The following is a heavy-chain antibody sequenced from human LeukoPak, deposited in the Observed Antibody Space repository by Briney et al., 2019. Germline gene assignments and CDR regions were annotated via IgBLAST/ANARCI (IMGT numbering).Heavy chain of an antibody. D-gene: IGHD6-19*01. CDR2: IYTSGST. V-gene: IGHV4-4*09. J-gene: IGHJ5*02. CDR3: ARQSSSGWYWFDP. Sequence: SETLSLTCTVSGGSISSYYWSWIRQPPGKGLEWIGYIYTSGSTNYNPSLKSRVTTSVDTSKNQFSLKLSSVTAADTAVYYCARQSSSGWYWFDPWGQGTLVTVSS. CDR1: GGSISSYY.